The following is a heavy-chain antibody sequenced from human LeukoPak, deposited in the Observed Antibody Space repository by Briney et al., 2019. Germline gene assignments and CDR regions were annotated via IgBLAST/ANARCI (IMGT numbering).Heavy chain of an antibody. J-gene: IGHJ4*02. CDR2: IYYSGST. V-gene: IGHV4-39*01. CDR3: ARQGTMVRDSYLDY. D-gene: IGHD3-10*01. Sequence: SETLSLTCTVSGGSISSSSYYWGWIRQPPGKGLEWIGSIYYSGSTYHNPSLKSRVTISVDTSKNQFSLKLSSVTAADTAVYYCARQGTMVRDSYLDYWGQGTLVTVSS. CDR1: GGSISSSSYY.